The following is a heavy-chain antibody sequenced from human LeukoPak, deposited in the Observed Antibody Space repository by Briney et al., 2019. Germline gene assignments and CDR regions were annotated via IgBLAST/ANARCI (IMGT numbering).Heavy chain of an antibody. CDR3: ARVPRIYTKYSSSDYYLDV. Sequence: PSETLSLTCNVSGGSIRRDYWSWIRQPPGKGLEWIGHISNSGSTDYNPSLKSRVTISVDTSKNQFSLKLSSVTAADTAVYYCARVPRIYTKYSSSDYYLDVWGTGTTVTVSS. CDR2: ISNSGST. D-gene: IGHD6-13*01. V-gene: IGHV4-59*01. J-gene: IGHJ6*03. CDR1: GGSIRRDY.